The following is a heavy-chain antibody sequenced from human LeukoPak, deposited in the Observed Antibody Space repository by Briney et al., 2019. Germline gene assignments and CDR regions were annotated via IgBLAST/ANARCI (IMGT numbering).Heavy chain of an antibody. J-gene: IGHJ4*02. CDR2: ISSSSSYI. D-gene: IGHD3-16*02. Sequence: GGSLRLSCAASGFTFSSYWMSWVRQAPGKGLEWVSSISSSSSYIYYADSVKGRFTISRDNAKNSLYLQMNSLRAEDTAVYYCARDYDYVWGSYRYTPRTIDYWGQGTLVTVSS. V-gene: IGHV3-21*01. CDR3: ARDYDYVWGSYRYTPRTIDY. CDR1: GFTFSSYW.